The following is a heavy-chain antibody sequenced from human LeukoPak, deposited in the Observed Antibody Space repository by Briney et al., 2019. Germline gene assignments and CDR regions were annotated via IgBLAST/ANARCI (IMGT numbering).Heavy chain of an antibody. CDR1: GLTFSNYW. CDR3: IRDFRSADL. V-gene: IGHV3-74*01. J-gene: IGHJ5*02. Sequence: GGSLRLSCVASGLTFSNYWMHWVRQPPGKGLVWVSRIYVDGRTTNYADSVKGRFTISRDNAKNTVYLEMNSLSVEDTATYYCIRDFRSADLWGQGTLVTVTS. CDR2: IYVDGRTT.